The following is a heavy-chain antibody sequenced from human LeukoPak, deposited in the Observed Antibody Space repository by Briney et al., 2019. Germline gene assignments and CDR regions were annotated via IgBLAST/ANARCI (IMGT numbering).Heavy chain of an antibody. Sequence: GASVKVSCKASGGTFSSYAISWVRQAPGQGLEWMGGIIPIFGTANYAQKFQGRVTMTEDTSTDTAYMELSSLRSEDTAVYYCATRPLWNDGRLRDYWGQGTLVTVSS. CDR3: ATRPLWNDGRLRDY. J-gene: IGHJ4*02. CDR1: GGTFSSYA. D-gene: IGHD1-1*01. V-gene: IGHV1-69*06. CDR2: IIPIFGTA.